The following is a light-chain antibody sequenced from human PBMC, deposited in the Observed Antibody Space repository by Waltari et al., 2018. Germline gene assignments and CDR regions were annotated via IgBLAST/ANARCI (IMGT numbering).Light chain of an antibody. CDR3: QSYDKILSAWV. CDR1: PPNTGAGYD. V-gene: IGLV1-40*01. CDR2: ANT. Sequence: QSVLTQPPSVSGAPGQRVTVSSTGRPPNTGAGYDGRRYQQFPGRAPRLVIYANTYRPSGVPDRFSATKSGSSASLAITGLQAEDEADYYCQSYDKILSAWVFGGGTKVTVL. J-gene: IGLJ3*02.